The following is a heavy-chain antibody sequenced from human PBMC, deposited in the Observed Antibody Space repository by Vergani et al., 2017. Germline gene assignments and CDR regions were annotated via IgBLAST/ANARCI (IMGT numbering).Heavy chain of an antibody. CDR1: GGSISSYY. J-gene: IGHJ4*02. D-gene: IGHD2-15*01. Sequence: QVQLQESGPGLVKPSETLSLTCTVSGGSISSYYWSWIRQPPGKGLEWIGYIYYSGSTNYNPSLKSRVTISVDTSKNQFSLKLSSVTAADTAVYYCARTGPKYCSGGSCXLDYWGQGTLVTVSS. CDR2: IYYSGST. V-gene: IGHV4-59*01. CDR3: ARTGPKYCSGGSCXLDY.